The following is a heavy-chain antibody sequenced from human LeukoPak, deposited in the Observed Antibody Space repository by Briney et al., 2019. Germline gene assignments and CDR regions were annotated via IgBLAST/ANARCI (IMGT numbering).Heavy chain of an antibody. D-gene: IGHD3-10*01. J-gene: IGHJ4*02. Sequence: SETLSLTFSVSGGSFIDYSWSWIRQPPGKGLEWIGEINHSGITNYNPSLESRITMSVDTSKNQFSLKLSSVTAADTAVYYCARHRATGITMVRGVPSPLDYWGQGTLVTVSS. CDR1: GGSFIDYS. CDR2: INHSGIT. CDR3: ARHRATGITMVRGVPSPLDY. V-gene: IGHV4-34*01.